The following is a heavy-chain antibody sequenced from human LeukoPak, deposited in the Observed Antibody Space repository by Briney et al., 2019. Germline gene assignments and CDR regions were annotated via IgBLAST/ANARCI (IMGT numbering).Heavy chain of an antibody. V-gene: IGHV4-4*02. D-gene: IGHD1-26*01. CDR2: ISLSGPT. Sequence: SETLSLTCGVSGGSISSTNWWSWVRQPPGQGLEWIGEISLSGPTNYNPSLKSRVTMSLDKSKNHLSLNLTSVTAADTAVYYCSRESGAFSPFGYWGQGTLVTVSS. CDR3: SRESGAFSPFGY. J-gene: IGHJ4*02. CDR1: GGSISSTNW.